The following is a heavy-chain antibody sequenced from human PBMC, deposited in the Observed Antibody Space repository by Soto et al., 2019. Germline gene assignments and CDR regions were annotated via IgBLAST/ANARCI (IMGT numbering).Heavy chain of an antibody. CDR1: GDSVSSGSDY. CDR2: IQSSGNT. D-gene: IGHD3-22*01. CDR3: ARTNSRGHWAAWY. J-gene: IGHJ4*02. V-gene: IGHV4-61*01. Sequence: QVQLQESGPGLVKPSETLSLTCTVSGDSVSSGSDYWTWIRQAPGKGLEWIGYIQSSGNTNYNPSLMSRVTISLDTSKNQFSLNLRSVTAADTAVYYCARTNSRGHWAAWYWGQGTLVTVSS.